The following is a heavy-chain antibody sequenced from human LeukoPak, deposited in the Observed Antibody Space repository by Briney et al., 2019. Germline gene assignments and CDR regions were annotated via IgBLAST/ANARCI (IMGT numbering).Heavy chain of an antibody. CDR2: ISGSGGRT. D-gene: IGHD3-10*01. J-gene: IGHJ4*02. V-gene: IGHV3-23*01. Sequence: GGSLRLSCVASGFTFSSYAMSWVRQAPGKGLEWVSAISGSGGRTYYADSVKGRFTISRDNSKNTLYLQMNSLRAEDTAVYYCAKDLGYGSGSYPYFDYWGQGTQVTVPS. CDR1: GFTFSSYA. CDR3: AKDLGYGSGSYPYFDY.